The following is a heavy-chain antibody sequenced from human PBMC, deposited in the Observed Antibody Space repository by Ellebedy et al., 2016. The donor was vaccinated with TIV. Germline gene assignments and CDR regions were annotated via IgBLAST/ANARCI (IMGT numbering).Heavy chain of an antibody. CDR3: ARRPSISGDYGDYYYYGMDV. CDR2: INPSGGST. D-gene: IGHD4-17*01. Sequence: AASVKVSCQASGYTFPSYYMHWVRQAPGQGLEWMGIINPSGGSTSYAQKFQGRVTMTRDTSTSTVYMELSSLRSEDTAVYYCARRPSISGDYGDYYYYGMDVWGQGTTVTVSS. V-gene: IGHV1-46*01. J-gene: IGHJ6*02. CDR1: GYTFPSYY.